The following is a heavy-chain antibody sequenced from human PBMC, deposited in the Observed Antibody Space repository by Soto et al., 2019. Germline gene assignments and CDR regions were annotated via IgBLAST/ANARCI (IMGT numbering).Heavy chain of an antibody. CDR3: VRRRPTTDFDY. D-gene: IGHD4-17*01. V-gene: IGHV2-5*02. CDR2: IFRDDDR. J-gene: IGHJ4*01. CDR1: GFSLSTTGVG. Sequence: QLTLKESGPTLVKPTQTLTLTCTFSGFSLSTTGVGVGWIRQPPGKALEWLALIFRDDDRRYRPSLKTRLTITKESSTYEVVLTMTNMDPVDTATYYCVRRRPTTDFDYWGQGTLVTVSS.